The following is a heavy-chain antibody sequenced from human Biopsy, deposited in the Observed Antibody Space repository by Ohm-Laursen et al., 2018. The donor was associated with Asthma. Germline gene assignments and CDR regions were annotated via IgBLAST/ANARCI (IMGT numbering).Heavy chain of an antibody. CDR3: ARDFLFQHGSSWYYYYYGMDV. D-gene: IGHD6-13*01. J-gene: IGHJ6*02. CDR1: GGTFISYA. CDR2: IIPIFGTA. V-gene: IGHV1-69*13. Sequence: SVKVSCKASGGTFISYAISWVRQAPGQGLEWMGGIIPIFGTANSAQKFQGRVTITADESPSTAYMELSSLRSEDTAVYYWARDFLFQHGSSWYYYYYGMDVWGQGTTVTVSS.